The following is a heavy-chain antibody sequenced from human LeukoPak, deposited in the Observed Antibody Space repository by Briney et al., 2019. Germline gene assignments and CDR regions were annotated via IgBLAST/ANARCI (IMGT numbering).Heavy chain of an antibody. Sequence: GASVKVSCKASGYTFTSYGISWVRQAPGQGLEWMGWISAYNGNTNYAQKLQGRVTMTTGTSTSTAYMELRSLRSDDTAVYYCARAISYSSSWYFDYWGQGTLVTVSS. V-gene: IGHV1-18*01. CDR1: GYTFTSYG. CDR2: ISAYNGNT. CDR3: ARAISYSSSWYFDY. J-gene: IGHJ4*02. D-gene: IGHD6-13*01.